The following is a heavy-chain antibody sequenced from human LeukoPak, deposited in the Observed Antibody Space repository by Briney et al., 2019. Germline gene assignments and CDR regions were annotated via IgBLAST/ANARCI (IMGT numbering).Heavy chain of an antibody. CDR3: GKEGILTGFVDY. D-gene: IGHD3-9*01. CDR2: ISADGVTT. J-gene: IGHJ4*02. CDR1: GFTFNSHA. Sequence: GGSLRLSCATSGFTFNSHAMSWVRQAPGKGLEWVSPISADGVTTYYADSVKGRFTISRDNSKNTLYLQMNSLRAEDTAVYYCGKEGILTGFVDYWGQGTLVTVLS. V-gene: IGHV3-23*01.